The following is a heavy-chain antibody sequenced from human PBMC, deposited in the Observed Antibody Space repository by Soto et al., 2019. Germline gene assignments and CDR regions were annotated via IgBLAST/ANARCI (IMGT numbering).Heavy chain of an antibody. CDR2: IYYSGST. CDR3: ARAVRDYYYDYMDV. J-gene: IGHJ6*03. V-gene: IGHV4-59*01. CDR1: GGSISSYY. Sequence: QVQLQESGPGLVKPSETLSLTCTVSGGSISSYYWSWIRQPPGKGLEWIGYIYYSGSTNYNPTLKSRVTISVDTSKNQFSLKLSSVTAADTAVYYCARAVRDYYYDYMDVWGKGTTVTVSS.